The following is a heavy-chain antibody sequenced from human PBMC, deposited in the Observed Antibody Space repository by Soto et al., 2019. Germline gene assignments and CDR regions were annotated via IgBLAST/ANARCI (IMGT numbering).Heavy chain of an antibody. CDR1: GASMKGGPYY. CDR2: IDGGGGA. CDR3: AREIKFVRSSRWSHFDF. J-gene: IGHJ4*02. Sequence: NPSETLSLTCSVSGASMKGGPYYWSWVRQRPGKGLEWLAFIDGGGGAHYNPSLMSRLLISINTSKNQFSLQLTSVTAADAAVYFCAREIKFVRSSRWSHFDFWGQGALVTVSS. V-gene: IGHV4-30-4*02. D-gene: IGHD6-13*01.